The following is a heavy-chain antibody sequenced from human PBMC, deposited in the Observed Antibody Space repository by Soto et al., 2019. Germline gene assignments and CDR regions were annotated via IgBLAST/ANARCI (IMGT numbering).Heavy chain of an antibody. V-gene: IGHV1-18*04. CDR2: ISAYNGNT. D-gene: IGHD2-2*01. Sequence: ASVKVSCKASGYTFTSYGISWVRQAPGQGLEWMGWISAYNGNTNYAQKLQGRVTMTTDTSTSTAYMELRSLRSDDTAVYYCARDGSGAVVVPASSYYYYGMDVWGQGTTVTVSS. CDR3: ARDGSGAVVVPASSYYYYGMDV. CDR1: GYTFTSYG. J-gene: IGHJ6*02.